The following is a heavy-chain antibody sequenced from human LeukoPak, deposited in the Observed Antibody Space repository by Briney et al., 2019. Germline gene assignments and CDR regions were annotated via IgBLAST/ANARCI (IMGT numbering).Heavy chain of an antibody. CDR3: AKELLAHSGYPATFEY. D-gene: IGHD3-9*01. CDR1: GFTLSTYG. CDR2: IRYDRSNK. Sequence: GGSLRLSCAASGFTLSTYGMHWVRQAPGKGLQWVSFIRYDRSNKYYADSVKGRFTISRDNSKNTLYLQMNSLRAEDTAVYYCAKELLAHSGYPATFEYWGQGTLVTVSS. J-gene: IGHJ4*02. V-gene: IGHV3-30*02.